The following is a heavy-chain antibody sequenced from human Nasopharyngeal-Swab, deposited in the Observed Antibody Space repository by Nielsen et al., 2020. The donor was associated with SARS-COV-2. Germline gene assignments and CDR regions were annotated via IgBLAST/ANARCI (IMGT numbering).Heavy chain of an antibody. CDR3: ARGYSSRSEYYYYYMDV. D-gene: IGHD6-13*01. CDR2: ISGSGGTT. CDR1: GFTFNNYA. Sequence: GESLKISCAASGFTFNNYAMSWVRQAPGKGLEWVSAISGSGGTTYYADSVKGRFTISRDNAKNSLYLQMNSLRAEDTAVYYCARGYSSRSEYYYYYMDVWGKGTTVTVSS. V-gene: IGHV3-23*01. J-gene: IGHJ6*03.